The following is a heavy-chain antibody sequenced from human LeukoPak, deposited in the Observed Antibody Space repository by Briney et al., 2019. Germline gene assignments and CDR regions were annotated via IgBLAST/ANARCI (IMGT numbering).Heavy chain of an antibody. V-gene: IGHV3-48*01. Sequence: PGGSLRLSCAASGFTFSSYSMNWVRQAPGKGLEWVSYISSSSSTIYYADSVKGRFTISRDNAKNSLYLQMNSLRAEDTAVYYCARGSGGSCSDFDYWGQGTLVTVPS. J-gene: IGHJ4*02. CDR1: GFTFSSYS. D-gene: IGHD2-15*01. CDR2: ISSSSSTI. CDR3: ARGSGGSCSDFDY.